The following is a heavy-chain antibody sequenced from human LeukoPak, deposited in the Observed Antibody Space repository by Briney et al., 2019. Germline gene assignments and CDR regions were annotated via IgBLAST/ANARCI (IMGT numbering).Heavy chain of an antibody. CDR2: INPNSGGT. V-gene: IGHV1-2*02. CDR1: GYTFSQYS. CDR3: ARNIWFGESADAFDI. D-gene: IGHD3-10*01. Sequence: ASVKVSCKASGYTFSQYSISWVRQAPGKGLEWMGWINPNSGGTNYAQKFQGRVTMTRDKSIRTAYMELSRLTSDDTAVYYCARNIWFGESADAFDIWGQGTMVTVSS. J-gene: IGHJ3*02.